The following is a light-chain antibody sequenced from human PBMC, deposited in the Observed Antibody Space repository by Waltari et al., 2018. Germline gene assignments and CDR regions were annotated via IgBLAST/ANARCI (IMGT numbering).Light chain of an antibody. J-gene: IGKJ5*01. CDR3: MQRKHWPPST. CDR1: QSLVHSYGNTN. Sequence: VVMTQSPFPLPVVPGQPAPTSCPSTQSLVHSYGNTNLNRFHQRPGQPPTRLIYKVSTTDSGVPDRFSSSGSCTEDTPKTSSVEDDDVGGYYCMQRKHWPPSTFGQGTQLEMK. CDR2: KVS. V-gene: IGKV2-30*02.